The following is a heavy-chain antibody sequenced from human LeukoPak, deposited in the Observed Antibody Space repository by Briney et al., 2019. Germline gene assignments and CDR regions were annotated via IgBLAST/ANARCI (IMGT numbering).Heavy chain of an antibody. D-gene: IGHD1-1*01. CDR3: ARVYTGTVAFDI. CDR1: GGTFSSYA. J-gene: IGHJ3*02. Sequence: GASVKVSCKASGGTFSSYAISWVRQAPGQGLEWMGGIIPIFGTANYAQKFQGRVTITADESTSTAYMELSSLRSEDTAVYYCARVYTGTVAFDIWGQGTMVTVSS. V-gene: IGHV1-69*13. CDR2: IIPIFGTA.